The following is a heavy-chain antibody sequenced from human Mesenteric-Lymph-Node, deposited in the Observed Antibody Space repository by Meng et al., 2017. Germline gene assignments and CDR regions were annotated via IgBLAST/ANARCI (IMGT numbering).Heavy chain of an antibody. CDR1: GFTFSNYW. CDR2: MNQDGSKQ. CDR3: AKGNYFDS. Sequence: GESLKISCAASGFTFSNYWMSWVRQAQGKGLEWVANMNQDGSKQDYLPSVKGRFTISRDNAKNSLYLQMDSLRAEDTALYYCAKGNYFDSWGQGTLVTVSS. V-gene: IGHV3-7*03. J-gene: IGHJ4*02.